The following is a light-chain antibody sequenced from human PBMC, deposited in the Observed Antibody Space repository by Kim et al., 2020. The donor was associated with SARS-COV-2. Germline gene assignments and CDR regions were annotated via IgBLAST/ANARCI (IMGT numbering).Light chain of an antibody. V-gene: IGKV3-20*01. Sequence: SRGERATLSCRASQSVSSSYLTWYQQKPGQAPRLLIYGASSRATGIPDRFSGSGSGTDFTLTISRLEPEDFAVYYCQQYGSSPPTTFGQGTKLEI. CDR3: QQYGSSPPTT. CDR2: GAS. J-gene: IGKJ2*01. CDR1: QSVSSSY.